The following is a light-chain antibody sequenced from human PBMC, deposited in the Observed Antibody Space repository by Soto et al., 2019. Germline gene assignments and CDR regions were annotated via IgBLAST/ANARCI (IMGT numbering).Light chain of an antibody. V-gene: IGKV3-11*01. Sequence: EIGLTQSPATLSLSPGERATLSCRASQSVSTYLAWYQQKPGQAPRLLIYDASNRATGIPARFSGSGSGTDFTLTISSLEPEDFAVYYCQQRSNWFTFGPGTKVDIK. CDR2: DAS. CDR1: QSVSTY. CDR3: QQRSNWFT. J-gene: IGKJ3*01.